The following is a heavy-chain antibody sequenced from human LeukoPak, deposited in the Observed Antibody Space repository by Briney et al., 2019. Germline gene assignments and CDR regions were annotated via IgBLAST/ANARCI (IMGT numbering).Heavy chain of an antibody. V-gene: IGHV3-48*01. CDR2: ISSSSSTI. CDR1: GFTFSSYS. J-gene: IGHJ4*02. Sequence: GGSLRLSCAASGFTFSSYSMIWVRQAPGKGLVWVSYISSSSSTIYYADSVKGRFTIYRDNAKDSLYLQMNGLRAEDTAVYYCARDLYYDFWSGFDYWGQGTLATVSS. D-gene: IGHD3-3*01. CDR3: ARDLYYDFWSGFDY.